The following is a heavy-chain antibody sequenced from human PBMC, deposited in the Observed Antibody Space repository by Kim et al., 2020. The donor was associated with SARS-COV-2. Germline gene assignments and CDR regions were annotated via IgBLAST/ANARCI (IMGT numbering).Heavy chain of an antibody. CDR2: IKEDGSAA. J-gene: IGHJ4*02. V-gene: IGHV3-7*01. Sequence: GGSLRLSCAASGFIFSNYWMNWVRQTPGEGLEWLANIKEDGSAAYYVDSVKGRFIISRDNAKNSLYLQITSLRDDDTAIYYCARDPLGRDGVNSLDYWGQGALFAVSS. CDR1: GFIFSNYW. CDR3: ARDPLGRDGVNSLDY. D-gene: IGHD1-1*01.